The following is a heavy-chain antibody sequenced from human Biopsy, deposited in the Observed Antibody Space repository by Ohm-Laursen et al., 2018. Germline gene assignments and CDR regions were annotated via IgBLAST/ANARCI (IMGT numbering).Heavy chain of an antibody. Sequence: GTLSLTCTVSGGFISTYYWNWIRQPAGKALEWIGRIYNTGSTNYNPSLQSRVTMSVDTSKNQFSLKMSSVTAADTAVYYCARDLPYYENSGYGAFDMWGRGTMVTVSS. CDR1: GGFISTYY. V-gene: IGHV4-4*07. J-gene: IGHJ3*02. CDR3: ARDLPYYENSGYGAFDM. D-gene: IGHD3-22*01. CDR2: IYNTGST.